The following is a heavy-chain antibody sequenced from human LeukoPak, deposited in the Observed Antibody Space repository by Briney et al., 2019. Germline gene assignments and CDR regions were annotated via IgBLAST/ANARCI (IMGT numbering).Heavy chain of an antibody. CDR1: GGSFSGYY. J-gene: IGHJ6*03. V-gene: IGHV4-34*01. D-gene: IGHD3-3*01. Sequence: KPSETLSLTXAVYGGSFSGYYWSWIRQPPGKGLEWIGEINHSGSTNYNPSLKSRVTISVDTSKNQFSLKLSSVTAADTAVYYCARGKGLRGFGVVISRYYYYMDVWGKGTTVTVSS. CDR2: INHSGST. CDR3: ARGKGLRGFGVVISRYYYYMDV.